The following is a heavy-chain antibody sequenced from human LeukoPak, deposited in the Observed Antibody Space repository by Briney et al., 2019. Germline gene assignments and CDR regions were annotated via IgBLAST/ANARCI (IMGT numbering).Heavy chain of an antibody. J-gene: IGHJ4*02. Sequence: ASVKVSCKASGYTFTSYGISWVRQAPGQGLEWMGWISAYNGNTNYAQKLQGRVTMTTDTSTSTACMELRSLRSDDTAVYYCARHSFIAAADNFDYWGQGTLVTVSS. CDR1: GYTFTSYG. CDR2: ISAYNGNT. D-gene: IGHD6-13*01. CDR3: ARHSFIAAADNFDY. V-gene: IGHV1-18*01.